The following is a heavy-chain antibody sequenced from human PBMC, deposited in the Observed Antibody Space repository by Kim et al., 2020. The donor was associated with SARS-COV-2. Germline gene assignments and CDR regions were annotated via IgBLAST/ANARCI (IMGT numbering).Heavy chain of an antibody. J-gene: IGHJ4*02. V-gene: IGHV3-11*01. D-gene: IGHD6-13*01. CDR3: ARVPSHSNSWWALDY. Sequence: GGSLRLSCAASGFSFNDYYMSWIRQAPGKGLEWVSYISGRLNPKYYADSVKGRFTISRDNAKNSLYLHMNSLRVEDSAVYYCARVPSHSNSWWALDYWGQGTLVTVSS. CDR1: GFSFNDYY. CDR2: ISGRLNPK.